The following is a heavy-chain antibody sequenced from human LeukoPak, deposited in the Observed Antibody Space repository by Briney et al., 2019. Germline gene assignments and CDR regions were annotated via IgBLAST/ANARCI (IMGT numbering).Heavy chain of an antibody. J-gene: IGHJ4*02. CDR1: GFTFSSYG. CDR3: AKVRWDNSGWYYLDS. Sequence: PGGSLRLSCAASGFTFSSYGMSWVRQAPGKGLEWVSAISGSGGSTYYADSVKGRFTISRDNSKNTLHLQMNSLRAEDTAVYYCAKVRWDNSGWYYLDSWGQGTLVTVSS. CDR2: ISGSGGST. V-gene: IGHV3-23*01. D-gene: IGHD6-19*01.